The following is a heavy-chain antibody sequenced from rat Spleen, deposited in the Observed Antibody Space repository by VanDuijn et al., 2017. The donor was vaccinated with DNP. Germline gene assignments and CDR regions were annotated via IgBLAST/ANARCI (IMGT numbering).Heavy chain of an antibody. J-gene: IGHJ2*01. V-gene: IGHV5S10*01. Sequence: EVQLVESGGGLVQPGRSLKLSCAASGFTFSDYNMAWVRQAPKQGLEWVATIINDGSTTYYRDSVKGRFTISRDNAKSTLYLQMDSLRSEDTATYYCATLNYYASLSGYFDYWGQGVMVTVSS. CDR2: IINDGSTT. CDR1: GFTFSDYN. CDR3: ATLNYYASLSGYFDY. D-gene: IGHD1-12*01.